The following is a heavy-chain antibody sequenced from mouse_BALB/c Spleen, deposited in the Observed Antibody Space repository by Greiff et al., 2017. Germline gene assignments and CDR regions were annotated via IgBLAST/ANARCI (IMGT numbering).Heavy chain of an antibody. CDR3: ARTYGNYLAVWFAY. CDR1: GYTFTDYN. Sequence: VQLKQSGPELVKPGASVKIPCKASGYTFTDYNMDWVKQSHGKSLEWIGDINPNNGGTIYNQKFKGKATLTVDKSSSTAYMELRSLTSEDTAVYYCARTYGNYLAVWFAYWGQGTLVTVSA. V-gene: IGHV1-18*01. J-gene: IGHJ3*01. D-gene: IGHD2-10*02. CDR2: INPNNGGT.